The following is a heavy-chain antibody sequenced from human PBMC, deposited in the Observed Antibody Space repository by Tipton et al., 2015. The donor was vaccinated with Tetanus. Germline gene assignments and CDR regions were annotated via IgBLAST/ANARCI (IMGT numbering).Heavy chain of an antibody. CDR3: ARDPSANGCNSHFDC. CDR2: IWYDGSNK. Sequence: SLRLSCAASGFTFSSYGMHWVRQAPGKGLEWVAVIWYDGSNKYYGDSVKGRFTISRDNSKNTLYLQMNSLRAEDTAVYYCARDPSANGCNSHFDCWGQGTLVTVSS. D-gene: IGHD5-24*01. V-gene: IGHV3-33*01. J-gene: IGHJ4*02. CDR1: GFTFSSYG.